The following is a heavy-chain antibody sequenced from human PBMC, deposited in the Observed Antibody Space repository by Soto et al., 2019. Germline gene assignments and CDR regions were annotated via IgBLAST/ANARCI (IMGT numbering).Heavy chain of an antibody. D-gene: IGHD3-22*01. J-gene: IGHJ6*02. CDR3: ARVRFYYDSSGYNWDV. V-gene: IGHV4-34*01. CDR2: INHSGST. Sequence: SETLSLTCAVYGGSFSGYYWSWIRQPPGKGLEWIGEINHSGSTNYNPSLKSRVTISVDTSKNQFSLKLSSVTAAATAVYSCARVRFYYDSSGYNWDVWGQGTTVTVSS. CDR1: GGSFSGYY.